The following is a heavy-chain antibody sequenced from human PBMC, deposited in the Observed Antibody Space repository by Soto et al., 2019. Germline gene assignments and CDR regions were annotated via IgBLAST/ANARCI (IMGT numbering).Heavy chain of an antibody. CDR2: IYHTGTT. CDR1: GDSVSSIYH. V-gene: IGHV4-38-2*01. J-gene: IGHJ3*01. Sequence: SETLSLTCAVSGDSVSSIYHWAWIRQPPGKGLEWVASIYHTGTTYYNPSLTSRVTISIDTSRNQFSLKMSSVTAADTAIYYCARPLYAHWAFAVWGQGKLVTVSS. CDR3: ARPLYAHWAFAV. D-gene: IGHD2-2*01.